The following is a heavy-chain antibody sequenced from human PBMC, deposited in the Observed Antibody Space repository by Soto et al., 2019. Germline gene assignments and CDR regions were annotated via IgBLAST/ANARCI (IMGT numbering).Heavy chain of an antibody. CDR2: IYYSGST. J-gene: IGHJ6*03. V-gene: IGHV4-59*01. D-gene: IGHD2-21*01. CDR1: GGSISSYY. Sequence: TLSLTCTVSGGSISSYYWSWIRQPPGKGLEWIGYIYYSGSTNYNPSLKSRVTISVDTSKNQFSLKLSSVTAADTAVYYCAGDSGIVFRYYYYMDVWGKGTTVTVSS. CDR3: AGDSGIVFRYYYYMDV.